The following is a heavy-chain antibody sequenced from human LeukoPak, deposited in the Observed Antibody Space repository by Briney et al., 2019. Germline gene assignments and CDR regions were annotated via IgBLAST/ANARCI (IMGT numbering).Heavy chain of an antibody. V-gene: IGHV3-30*18. Sequence: GRSLRLSCAASGFTFSSYGMHWVRQAPGKGLEWAAVISYDGSNKYYADSVKGRFTISRDNSKNPLYLQMNRLRAEDTAVYYCAKDRGSSGWYSGYWGQGTLVTVSS. CDR3: AKDRGSSGWYSGY. CDR2: ISYDGSNK. CDR1: GFTFSSYG. D-gene: IGHD6-19*01. J-gene: IGHJ4*02.